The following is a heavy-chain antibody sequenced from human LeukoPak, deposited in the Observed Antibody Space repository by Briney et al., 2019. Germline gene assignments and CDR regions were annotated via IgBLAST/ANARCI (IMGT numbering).Heavy chain of an antibody. Sequence: PSETLSLTCAVYGGSFSGYYWSWIRQPPGKGLEWIGEINHSGSTNYNPSLKSRVTISVDTSKNQFSLKLSSVTAADTAVYYCAKAGRGILDYWGQGTLVTVSS. CDR3: AKAGRGILDY. V-gene: IGHV4-34*01. CDR1: GGSFSGYY. J-gene: IGHJ4*02. CDR2: INHSGST. D-gene: IGHD3-10*01.